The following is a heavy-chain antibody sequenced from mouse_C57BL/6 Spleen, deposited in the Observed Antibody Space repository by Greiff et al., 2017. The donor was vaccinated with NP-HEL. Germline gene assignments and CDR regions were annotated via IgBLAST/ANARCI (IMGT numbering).Heavy chain of an antibody. CDR3: AGQDYGSYWFAY. V-gene: IGHV5-6*01. CDR1: GFTFSSYG. CDR2: ISSGGSYT. Sequence: EVMLVEPGGDLVKPGGSLKLSCAASGFTFSSYGMSWVRQTPDKRLEWVATISSGGSYTYYPDSVKGRFTISRDNAKNTLYLQMSSLKSEDTAMYCGAGQDYGSYWFAYWGQGTLVTVSA. D-gene: IGHD1-1*01. J-gene: IGHJ3*01.